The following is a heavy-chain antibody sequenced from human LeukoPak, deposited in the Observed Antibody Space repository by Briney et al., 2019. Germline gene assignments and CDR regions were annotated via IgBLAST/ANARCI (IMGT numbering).Heavy chain of an antibody. CDR1: GGSIRSGSFY. CDR3: AMRSSVTQFDY. J-gene: IGHJ4*02. CDR2: ISTNGNT. Sequence: SQTLSLTCTVSGGSIRSGSFYWSWIRQPAGKGLEWIGRISTNGNTNYNPSLKSRVIISVDTSKNQFSLMLNSVTAADTAVYYCAMRSSVTQFDYWGQGTLVTVSS. V-gene: IGHV4-61*02. D-gene: IGHD6-19*01.